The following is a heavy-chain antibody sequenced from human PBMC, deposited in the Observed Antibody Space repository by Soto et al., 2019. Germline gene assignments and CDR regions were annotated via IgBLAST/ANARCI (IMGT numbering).Heavy chain of an antibody. CDR3: ATFVVPASRHTDFDF. V-gene: IGHV3-23*01. CDR2: ISASGGTT. J-gene: IGHJ4*02. D-gene: IGHD2-21*02. CDR1: GFTFSSYA. Sequence: PGGSLRLSCAASGFTFSSYAMSWFRQAPGKGLEWVSVISASGGTTYYNPSLKSRVTISVDTSKNQFSLKLNSVTAADTAVYYCATFVVPASRHTDFDFWGPGTLVTVSS.